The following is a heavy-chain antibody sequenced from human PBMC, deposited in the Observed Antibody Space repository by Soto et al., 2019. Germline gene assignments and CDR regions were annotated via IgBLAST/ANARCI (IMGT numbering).Heavy chain of an antibody. V-gene: IGHV1-3*01. Sequence: ASVKVSCKASGYTFTSYAMHWVRQAPGQRLEWMGWINAGNGNTKYSQKFQGRVTITRDTSASTAYMELSSLRSEDTAVYYCARDRNYYDSSGYYYHWFDPWGQGTLVTVS. CDR2: INAGNGNT. J-gene: IGHJ5*02. CDR1: GYTFTSYA. CDR3: ARDRNYYDSSGYYYHWFDP. D-gene: IGHD3-22*01.